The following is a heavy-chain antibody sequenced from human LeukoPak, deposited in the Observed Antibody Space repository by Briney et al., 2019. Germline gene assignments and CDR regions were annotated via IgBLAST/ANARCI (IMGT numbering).Heavy chain of an antibody. V-gene: IGHV3-33*06. CDR2: IWDDGRNK. CDR1: GFTFSSYG. J-gene: IGHJ6*03. D-gene: IGHD3-3*01. CDR3: AKDLRRAISGVVIPVYYYYMDV. Sequence: PGGSLTLSCAASGFTFSSYGMLWVRPAPGKGLEWVALIWDDGRNKYYKDSVKGPFTISRDTSKNTLYLQMNSLRAEDTAVYYCAKDLRRAISGVVIPVYYYYMDVWAKGTTVTVSS.